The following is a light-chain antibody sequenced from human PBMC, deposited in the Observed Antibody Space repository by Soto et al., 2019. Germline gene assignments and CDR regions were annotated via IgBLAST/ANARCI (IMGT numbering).Light chain of an antibody. Sequence: EIVMTQSPATLSVSPGERATLSCRASQSVSSNLAWYQQKPGQAPRLLIFGASTRATGIPARFSGSGSGTEFTLTISSLQSEDFDVYYCQQYNNWHQTFGQGTKADLK. V-gene: IGKV3-15*01. CDR3: QQYNNWHQT. CDR1: QSVSSN. CDR2: GAS. J-gene: IGKJ1*01.